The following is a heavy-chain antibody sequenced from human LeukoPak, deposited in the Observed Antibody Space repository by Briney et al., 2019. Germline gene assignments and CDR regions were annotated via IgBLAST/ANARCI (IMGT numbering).Heavy chain of an antibody. CDR1: GGTFSSYA. J-gene: IGHJ4*02. D-gene: IGHD5-18*01. CDR3: AVGRRGYSYGPFDY. Sequence: SVKVSCKASGGTFSSYAISWVRQAPGQGLEWMGRIIPILGIANYAQKFQGRVTITADKSTSTAYMELSSLRSEDTAVYYCAVGRRGYSYGPFDYWGQGTLATVSS. CDR2: IIPILGIA. V-gene: IGHV1-69*04.